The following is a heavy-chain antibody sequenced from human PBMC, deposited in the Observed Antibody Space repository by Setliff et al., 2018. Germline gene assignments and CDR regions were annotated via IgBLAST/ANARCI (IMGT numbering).Heavy chain of an antibody. CDR2: IYPSNSNI. Sequence: HGESLKISCKASGYSFTDYWIAWVRQMPGKGLEWMGIIYPSNSNIKYSPSFEAQITFSVDKSITTAYLQWSSLKASDTAIYYCARHRVGNSGYAIPILDFWGQGALVTVSS. J-gene: IGHJ4*02. D-gene: IGHD5-12*01. CDR3: ARHRVGNSGYAIPILDF. CDR1: GYSFTDYW. V-gene: IGHV5-51*01.